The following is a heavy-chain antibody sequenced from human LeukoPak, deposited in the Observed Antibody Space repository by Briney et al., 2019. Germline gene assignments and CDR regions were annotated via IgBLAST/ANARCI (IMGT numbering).Heavy chain of an antibody. D-gene: IGHD3-22*01. V-gene: IGHV3-23*01. CDR1: GFTFNNYA. Sequence: GGSLRLSCATSGFTFNNYAMSWVRQAPGKGLEWVSAISGSGGSTYYADSVQGRFTISRDNSRTTLFLQMNGLRAEDTAVYYCAKGAYDSSVNYFDYWGQGSLVTVSS. CDR3: AKGAYDSSVNYFDY. J-gene: IGHJ4*02. CDR2: ISGSGGST.